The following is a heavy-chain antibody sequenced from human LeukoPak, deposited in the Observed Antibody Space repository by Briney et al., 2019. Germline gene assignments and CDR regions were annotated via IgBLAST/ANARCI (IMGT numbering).Heavy chain of an antibody. CDR3: THGTTSSPVDY. V-gene: IGHV2-5*02. CDR2: IYWDDDK. Sequence: SGPTLVKPTQTLTLTCTFSGFSLSTSGVGVGWIRQPPGQALEWLALIYWDDDKRYSPSLKSRLTITKDTSKNLVVLTMTNMDPVDTATYYCTHGTTSSPVDYWGQGILVTVSS. J-gene: IGHJ4*02. CDR1: GFSLSTSGVG. D-gene: IGHD1-1*01.